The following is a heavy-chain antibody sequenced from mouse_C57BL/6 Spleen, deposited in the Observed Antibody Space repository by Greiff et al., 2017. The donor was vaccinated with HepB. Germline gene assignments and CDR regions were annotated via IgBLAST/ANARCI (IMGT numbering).Heavy chain of an antibody. D-gene: IGHD4-1*01. CDR2: IWSGGST. J-gene: IGHJ1*03. V-gene: IGHV2-2*01. Sequence: QVHVKQSGPGLVQPSQSLSITCTVSGFSLTSYGVHWVRQSPGKGLEWLGVIWSGGSTDYNAAFISRLSTSKDNTKSQVFFRMNSLQADDTAIYFCAGADWDGGYFDVWGTGTTVTVSS. CDR3: AGADWDGGYFDV. CDR1: GFSLTSYG.